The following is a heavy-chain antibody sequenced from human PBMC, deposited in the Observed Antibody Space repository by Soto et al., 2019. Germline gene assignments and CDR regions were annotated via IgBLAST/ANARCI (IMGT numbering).Heavy chain of an antibody. CDR1: GFTFSSYS. D-gene: IGHD1-1*01. J-gene: IGHJ5*02. V-gene: IGHV3-21*01. CDR2: ISSSSSYV. CDR3: ARELERRGGWFDP. Sequence: EVQLVESGGGLVKPGGSLRLSCAASGFTFSSYSMNWVRQAPGKGLEWVSSISSSSSYVYYADSVKGRFTISRDNAKNSLYLQMNSLRAEDPAVYYCARELERRGGWFDPWGQGTLVTVSS.